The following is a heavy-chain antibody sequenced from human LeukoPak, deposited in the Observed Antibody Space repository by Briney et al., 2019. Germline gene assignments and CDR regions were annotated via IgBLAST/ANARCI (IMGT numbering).Heavy chain of an antibody. Sequence: GASVKVSCKASGYTFTSYYMHGVRQAPGQGLEWMGIINPSGGSTSYAQKFQGRVTMTRDTSTSTVYMELSSLRSEDTAVYYCAREAYSSGWQSRDASDPWGQGTLVTVSS. CDR3: AREAYSSGWQSRDASDP. J-gene: IGHJ5*02. CDR1: GYTFTSYY. V-gene: IGHV1-46*01. CDR2: INPSGGST. D-gene: IGHD6-19*01.